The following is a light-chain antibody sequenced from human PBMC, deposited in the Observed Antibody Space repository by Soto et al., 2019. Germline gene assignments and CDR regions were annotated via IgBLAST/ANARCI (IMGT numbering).Light chain of an antibody. V-gene: IGLV2-14*01. CDR2: EVS. CDR1: SSDVGGYNY. Sequence: QSALTQPASVSGSPGQSITISCTGTSSDVGGYNYVSWYQQHPGKAPKLMIYEVSNRHSGVSNRFSGSKSGNTASLTISGLQAEDEADYYCSSYTSSSIDYVFGTGTKLTAL. J-gene: IGLJ1*01. CDR3: SSYTSSSIDYV.